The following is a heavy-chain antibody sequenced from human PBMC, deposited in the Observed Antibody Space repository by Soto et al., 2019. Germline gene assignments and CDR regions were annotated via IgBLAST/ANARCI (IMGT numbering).Heavy chain of an antibody. V-gene: IGHV4-34*01. CDR3: ARVHDYYDSSGYYLGPFDY. CDR1: GGSFSGYY. CDR2: INHSGST. J-gene: IGHJ4*02. D-gene: IGHD3-22*01. Sequence: SETLSLTCAVYGGSFSGYYWSWIRQPLGKGLEWIGEINHSGSTNYNPSLKSRVTISVDTSKNQFSLKLSSVTAADTAVYYCARVHDYYDSSGYYLGPFDYWGQGTLVTVSS.